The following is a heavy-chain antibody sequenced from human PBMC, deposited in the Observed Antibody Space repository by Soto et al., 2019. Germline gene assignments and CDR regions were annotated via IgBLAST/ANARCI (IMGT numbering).Heavy chain of an antibody. V-gene: IGHV1-3*01. CDR3: AQYYYDSSGYYPPALLFDY. D-gene: IGHD3-22*01. CDR2: INAGNGNT. Sequence: QVQLVQSGAEVKKPGASVKVSCKASGYTFTSYAMHWVRQAPGQRLEWMGWINAGNGNTKYSRKFQGRVTITRDTTASTPYMEMSNLISEDTAVYDCAQYYYDSSGYYPPALLFDYWSQGTLVTVSS. CDR1: GYTFTSYA. J-gene: IGHJ4*02.